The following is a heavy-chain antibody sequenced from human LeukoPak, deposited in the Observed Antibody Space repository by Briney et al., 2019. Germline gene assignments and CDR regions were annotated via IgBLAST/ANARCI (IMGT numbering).Heavy chain of an antibody. D-gene: IGHD1-14*01. J-gene: IGHJ4*02. CDR2: TYYRSKWYN. V-gene: IGHV6-1*01. CDR3: ERGTRFAY. Sequence: SQTLSLTCAISGDSVSSKSVAWNWIRQSPSRGLEWLGRTYYRSKWYNETPVSVKSRITSKPHTTKNQFSLPLTSVTPEDTAEYYCERGTRFAYWGEGTLVSVYS. CDR1: GDSVSSKSVA.